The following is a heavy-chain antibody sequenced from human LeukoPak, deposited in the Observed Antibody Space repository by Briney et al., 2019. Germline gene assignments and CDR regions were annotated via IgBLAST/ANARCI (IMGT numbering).Heavy chain of an antibody. Sequence: PGGSLRPSCAASGFTLSSYAMSWVRQAPGKGLEWVSAISGSGGSTYYADSVKGRFTISRDNSKNTLYLQMNSLRAEDTAVYYCAKDARYFDWLLFYFDYWGQGTLVTVSS. CDR2: ISGSGGST. CDR1: GFTLSSYA. D-gene: IGHD3-9*01. V-gene: IGHV3-23*01. J-gene: IGHJ4*02. CDR3: AKDARYFDWLLFYFDY.